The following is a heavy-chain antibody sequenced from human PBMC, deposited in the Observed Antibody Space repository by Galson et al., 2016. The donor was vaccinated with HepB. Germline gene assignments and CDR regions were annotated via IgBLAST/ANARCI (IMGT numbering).Heavy chain of an antibody. CDR1: GGSISAFY. Sequence: ETLSLTCTVSGGSISAFYWSWIRQPPGKGLEWLGYLYFGRSTNYNPSLKSRVIISVDTSKNQFSLKLSSVTSADSAVYYCAGGSRLGELFHWGQGTLVTVSS. CDR3: AGGSRLGELFH. D-gene: IGHD3-16*01. V-gene: IGHV4-59*01. CDR2: LYFGRST. J-gene: IGHJ4*02.